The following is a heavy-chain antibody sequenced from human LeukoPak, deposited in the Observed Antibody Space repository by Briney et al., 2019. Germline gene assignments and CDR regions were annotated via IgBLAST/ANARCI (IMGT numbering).Heavy chain of an antibody. J-gene: IGHJ5*02. Sequence: SETLSLTCTVSGGSISSYYWSWIRQPPGKGLEWIGYIYYSGSTNYNPSLKSRVTISVDTSKNQFSLKLSSVTAADTAVYYCARYKYQLPPGWFDPWGQGTLVTVSS. CDR2: IYYSGST. CDR3: ARYKYQLPPGWFDP. CDR1: GGSISSYY. D-gene: IGHD2-2*01. V-gene: IGHV4-59*01.